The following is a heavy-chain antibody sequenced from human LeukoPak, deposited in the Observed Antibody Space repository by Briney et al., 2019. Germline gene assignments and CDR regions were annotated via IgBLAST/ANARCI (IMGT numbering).Heavy chain of an antibody. CDR1: GGSISSSSYS. J-gene: IGHJ5*02. CDR2: ISYSGST. Sequence: SETLSLTCTVSGGSISSSSYSWGWIRQPPGKGLEWIGSISYSGSTSYNPSLKSRVTISVDTSKNQISLKVRSVTAADTAVYYCARTTEDCSSTSCYQYWFDPWGQGTLVTVSS. V-gene: IGHV4-39*07. D-gene: IGHD2-2*01. CDR3: ARTTEDCSSTSCYQYWFDP.